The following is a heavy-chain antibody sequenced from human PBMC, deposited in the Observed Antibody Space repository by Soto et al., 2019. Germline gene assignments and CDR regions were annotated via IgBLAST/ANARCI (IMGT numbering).Heavy chain of an antibody. D-gene: IGHD3-16*01. CDR3: ARDIMITFGGVNPDAFDI. J-gene: IGHJ3*02. CDR1: GYTFTSYG. V-gene: IGHV1-18*01. Sequence: ASVKVSCKASGYTFTSYGISWVRQAPGQGLEWMGWISAYNGNTNYAQKLQGRVTMTTDTSTSTAYMELRSLRSDDTAVYYCARDIMITFGGVNPDAFDIWGQGTMVTVS. CDR2: ISAYNGNT.